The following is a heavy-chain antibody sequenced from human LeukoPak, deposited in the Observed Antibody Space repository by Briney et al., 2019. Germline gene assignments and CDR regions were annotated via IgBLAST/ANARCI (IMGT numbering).Heavy chain of an antibody. J-gene: IGHJ4*01. CDR1: GGSISGTNYY. CDR2: IYYSGST. Sequence: PSETLSLTCTVSGGSISGTNYYWGWIRQSSGKGLEWIGSIYYSGSTYYNPSLKSRVTISVDTSKNQFSLKLSSVTATDTAVYYCARHYRWLAELFNYWGQGTLVTVSS. CDR3: ARHYRWLAELFNY. D-gene: IGHD2-8*02. V-gene: IGHV4-39*01.